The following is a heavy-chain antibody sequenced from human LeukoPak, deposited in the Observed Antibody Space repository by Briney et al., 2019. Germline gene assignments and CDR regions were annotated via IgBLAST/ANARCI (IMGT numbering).Heavy chain of an antibody. D-gene: IGHD3-22*01. CDR1: GASITRYY. J-gene: IGHJ2*01. CDR2: LYTNGTV. Sequence: PSETLSLTCSVSGASITRYYWTWIRQPVGKGLEWFGRLYTNGTVNYNPSLRSRVTMSRDTSRNQLSLKLTSVAAADTAVYYCARLLGSSGYAGDWYFDLWGPGALVTASS. V-gene: IGHV4-4*07. CDR3: ARLLGSSGYAGDWYFDL.